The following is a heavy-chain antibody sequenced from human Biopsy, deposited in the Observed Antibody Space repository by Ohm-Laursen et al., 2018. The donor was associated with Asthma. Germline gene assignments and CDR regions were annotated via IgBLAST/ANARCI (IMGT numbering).Heavy chain of an antibody. CDR3: ARKAGSCISRTCYSLDF. D-gene: IGHD2-2*01. CDR1: GGTFNTYV. J-gene: IGHJ4*02. Sequence: SVTVSCQSLGGTFNTYVIGWVRQAPGQGLGWLGGINSVFGTTTYPQKCQDRVTITADDSMSTVYMELSSLRSEDTAVYYCARKAGSCISRTCYSLDFWGQGTLVTVSS. CDR2: INSVFGTT. V-gene: IGHV1-69*13.